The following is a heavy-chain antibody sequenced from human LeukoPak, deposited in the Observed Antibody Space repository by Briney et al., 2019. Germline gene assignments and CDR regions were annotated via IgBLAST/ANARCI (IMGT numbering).Heavy chain of an antibody. J-gene: IGHJ5*02. Sequence: ASVKVSCKASGYTFTSYYMHWLRQAPGQGLEWMGIINPSGGSTSYAQKFQGRVTMTRDTSTSTVYMELSSLRSEDTAVYYCARDLINYYDSSGYGWFDPWGQGTLVTVSS. D-gene: IGHD3-22*01. CDR3: ARDLINYYDSSGYGWFDP. CDR1: GYTFTSYY. V-gene: IGHV1-46*03. CDR2: INPSGGST.